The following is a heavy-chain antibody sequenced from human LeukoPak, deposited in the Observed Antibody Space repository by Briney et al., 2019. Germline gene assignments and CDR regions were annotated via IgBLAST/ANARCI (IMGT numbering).Heavy chain of an antibody. D-gene: IGHD2-15*01. CDR1: GFTFSSYA. J-gene: IGHJ4*02. CDR3: VKDLSPVVAAISFDY. V-gene: IGHV3-64D*06. Sequence: QAGGSLRLSCSASGFTFSSYAMHWVRQAPGKGLEDVSAISSNGGSTYYADSVKGRFTISRDNSKNTLYLQMSSLRAEDTAVYYCVKDLSPVVAAISFDYWGQGTLVTVSS. CDR2: ISSNGGST.